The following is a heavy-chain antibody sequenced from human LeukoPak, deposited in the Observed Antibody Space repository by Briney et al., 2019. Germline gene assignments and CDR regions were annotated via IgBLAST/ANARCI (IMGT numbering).Heavy chain of an antibody. D-gene: IGHD3-22*01. CDR2: ISYDGSNK. J-gene: IGHJ6*03. CDR3: ARDAVEVSYYYYYMDV. CDR1: GFTFSSYA. V-gene: IGHV3-30*04. Sequence: PGGSLRLSCAASGFTFSSYAMHWVRQAPGKGLEWVAVISYDGSNKYYADSVKGRFTISRDNSKNTLYLQMNSLRAEDTAVYYCARDAVEVSYYYYYMDVWGKGTTVTVSS.